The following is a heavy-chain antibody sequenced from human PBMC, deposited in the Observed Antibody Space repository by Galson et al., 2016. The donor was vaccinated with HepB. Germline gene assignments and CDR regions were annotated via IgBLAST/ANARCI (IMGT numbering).Heavy chain of an antibody. J-gene: IGHJ6*02. CDR3: ARDSSSSWYDYYYSGMDV. CDR1: GFTFSDYW. V-gene: IGHV3-7*01. Sequence: SLRLSCAASGFTFSDYWMSWVRQAPGKGLEWVANIEQDGTEKYYVDSVKGRFTISRDNAKNSLYLQMRSLRAEDTAVYFCARDSSSSWYDYYYSGMDVWGQGTTVTVSS. CDR2: IEQDGTEK. D-gene: IGHD6-13*01.